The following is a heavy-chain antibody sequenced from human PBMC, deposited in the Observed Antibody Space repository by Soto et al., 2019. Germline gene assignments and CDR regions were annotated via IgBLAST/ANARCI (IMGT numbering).Heavy chain of an antibody. CDR3: ARVYSGSYSDS. CDR2: IFHSGST. D-gene: IGHD1-26*01. CDR1: GGSMRSNNR. J-gene: IGHJ4*02. V-gene: IGHV4-4*02. Sequence: SETLSLTCAVSGGSMRSNNRWSLGRQPPGKGLEWIGEIFHSGSTNYNPSLKTRVTISVDKSKNQFSLKLSSVTAADTAVYYCARVYSGSYSDSWGQGTLVTVSS.